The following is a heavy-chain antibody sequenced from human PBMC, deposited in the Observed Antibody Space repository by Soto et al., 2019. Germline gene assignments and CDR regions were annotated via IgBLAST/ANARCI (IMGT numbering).Heavy chain of an antibody. J-gene: IGHJ4*02. V-gene: IGHV1-18*01. CDR1: GYTFTSYG. D-gene: IGHD3-3*01. CDR3: ARDFAVGPVDY. CDR2: ISAYNGNT. Sequence: QVQLVQSGAEVKKPGASVKVSCKASGYTFTSYGISWVRQAPGQGLEWMGWISAYNGNTKYAQKVQGRVTMTTDTSTSTGYMEVRGLSSDDTAVYYCARDFAVGPVDYWRQGTLVTVSS.